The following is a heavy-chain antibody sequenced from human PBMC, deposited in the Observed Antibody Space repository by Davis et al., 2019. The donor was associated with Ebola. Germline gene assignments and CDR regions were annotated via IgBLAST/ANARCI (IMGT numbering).Heavy chain of an antibody. J-gene: IGHJ6*02. CDR3: AKELTFWRGCMDV. CDR2: ISYDGSNK. D-gene: IGHD3-3*01. V-gene: IGHV3-30*18. CDR1: GFTFSSYG. Sequence: GESLKISCAASGFTFSSYGMHWVRQAPGKGLEWVAVISYDGSNKYYADSVKGRFTISRDNSKNTLYLQMNSLRAEDTAVYYCAKELTFWRGCMDVWGQGTTVTVSS.